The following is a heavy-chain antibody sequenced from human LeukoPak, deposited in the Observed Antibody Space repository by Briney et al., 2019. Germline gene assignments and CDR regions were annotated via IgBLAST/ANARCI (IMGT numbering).Heavy chain of an antibody. CDR3: AKDSYSSSWYVLDY. Sequence: GGSLRLSCAASGFTFDDYAMHWVRQAPGKGLEWVSGISRNSGSIGYADSVKGRFTISRDNAKNSLYLQMNSLRAEDTALYYCAKDSYSSSWYVLDYWGQGTLVTVSS. D-gene: IGHD6-13*01. CDR1: GFTFDDYA. V-gene: IGHV3-9*01. CDR2: ISRNSGSI. J-gene: IGHJ4*02.